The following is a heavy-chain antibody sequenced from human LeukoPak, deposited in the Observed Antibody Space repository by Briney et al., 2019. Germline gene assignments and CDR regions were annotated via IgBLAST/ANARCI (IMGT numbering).Heavy chain of an antibody. D-gene: IGHD5-18*01. J-gene: IGHJ4*02. Sequence: GGSLRLSCAASAFTLRPYAMIWVRQAPGKGLEWVSTVSGSGGSTYYADSVKGRFTISRDNSNNTLYLEMNSLRAEDTAVYYCAKGAASRGYTYVANWGQGTLVTVPS. CDR2: VSGSGGST. V-gene: IGHV3-23*01. CDR3: AKGAASRGYTYVAN. CDR1: AFTLRPYA.